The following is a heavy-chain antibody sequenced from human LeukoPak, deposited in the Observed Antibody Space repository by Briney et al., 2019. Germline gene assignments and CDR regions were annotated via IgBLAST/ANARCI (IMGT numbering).Heavy chain of an antibody. CDR1: GGSISSYY. J-gene: IGHJ4*02. CDR3: VTVNKYYYDSSGYYYFDY. D-gene: IGHD3-22*01. CDR2: IYYSGST. Sequence: PSETLSLTCTVSGGSISSYYWSWIRQPPGKGLEWIGYIYYSGSTNYNPSLKSRVTISVDTSKNQFSLKLSSVTAADTAVYYCVTVNKYYYDSSGYYYFDYWGQGTLVTVSS. V-gene: IGHV4-59*01.